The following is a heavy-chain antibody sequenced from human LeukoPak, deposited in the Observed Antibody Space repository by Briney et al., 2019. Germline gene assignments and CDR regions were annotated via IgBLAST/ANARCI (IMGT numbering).Heavy chain of an antibody. J-gene: IGHJ4*02. CDR3: AREGEMATTY. V-gene: IGHV3-7*03. CDR2: IKQDGSEK. D-gene: IGHD5-24*01. Sequence: GGSLRLSCAASGFTFSDYWMNWVRQTPGKGLEWVAIIKQDGSEKYYVDSVKGRFTISRDNAKSSLFLQMNSLRAEDTAVYYCAREGEMATTYWGQGTLVTVSS. CDR1: GFTFSDYW.